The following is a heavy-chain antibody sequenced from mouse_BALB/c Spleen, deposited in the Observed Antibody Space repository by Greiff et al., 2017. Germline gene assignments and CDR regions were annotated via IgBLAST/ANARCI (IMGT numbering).Heavy chain of an antibody. Sequence: QVQLQQSGAELARPGASVKLSCKASGYTFTSYWMQWVKQRPGQGLEWIGAIYPGDGDTSYTQKFKGKATLTADKSSSTAYMQLSSLASEDSAVYYCAKNLAMDYWGQGTSVTVSS. CDR3: AKNLAMDY. CDR1: GYTFTSYW. V-gene: IGHV1-87*01. CDR2: IYPGDGDT. J-gene: IGHJ4*01.